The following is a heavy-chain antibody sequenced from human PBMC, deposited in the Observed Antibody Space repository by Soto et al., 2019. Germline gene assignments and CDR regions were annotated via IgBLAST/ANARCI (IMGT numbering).Heavy chain of an antibody. Sequence: GGSLRLSCXASGFTFSSYAMSWVRQAPGKGLEWVSAISGSGGSTYYADSAKGRFTISRDNSKNTLYLQMNSLRAEDTAVYYCAKDMGKQQLGSDYYYYGMDVWGQGTTVTVSS. D-gene: IGHD6-13*01. J-gene: IGHJ6*02. V-gene: IGHV3-23*01. CDR1: GFTFSSYA. CDR2: ISGSGGST. CDR3: AKDMGKQQLGSDYYYYGMDV.